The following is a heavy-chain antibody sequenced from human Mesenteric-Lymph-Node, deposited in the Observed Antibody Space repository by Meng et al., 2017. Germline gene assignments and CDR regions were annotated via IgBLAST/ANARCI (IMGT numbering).Heavy chain of an antibody. CDR3: TTLYGDSIS. V-gene: IGHV4-4*02. CDR2: IYHSGST. D-gene: IGHD4-17*01. Sequence: HLQESGPGLVNPSETLPLPCPVSGASISRGNWWNWVRQPPGKGLEWIGDIYHSGSTNYNPSLKTRVTISVDKSKNQFSLKPSSVTAADTAMYYCTTLYGDSISWGQGTLVTVSS. J-gene: IGHJ4*02. CDR1: GASISRGNW.